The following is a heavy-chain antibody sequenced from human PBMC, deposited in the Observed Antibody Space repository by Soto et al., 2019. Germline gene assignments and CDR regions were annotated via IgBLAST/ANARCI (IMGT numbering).Heavy chain of an antibody. CDR2: ISFDGSTE. D-gene: IGHD3-10*01. CDR1: GFTFISYA. Sequence: QVQLVESGGGVVQPGRSLRLSCGASGFTFISYAMHWVRQAPGKGLEWVAVISFDGSTEYYADSVKRRFPISRDNSKNTVYLQMNSLRSEDTAVYYCARSRHGSGSYTHFYYGLDVWGQGTTVTVSS. J-gene: IGHJ6*02. CDR3: ARSRHGSGSYTHFYYGLDV. V-gene: IGHV3-30-3*01.